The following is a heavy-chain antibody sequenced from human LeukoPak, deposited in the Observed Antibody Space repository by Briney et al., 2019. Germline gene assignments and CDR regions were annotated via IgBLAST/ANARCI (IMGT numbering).Heavy chain of an antibody. CDR1: GYTFTSYY. CDR3: ARPTQSSSYFDY. D-gene: IGHD1-26*01. CDR2: INPSGGST. J-gene: IGHJ4*02. Sequence: GASVKVSCEASGYTFTSYYMHWVRRAPGQGLEWMGIINPSGGSTTYAQKFQGRVTMTRDTSTSTVYMELSSLRSEDTAVYYCARPTQSSSYFDYWGQGTLVTVSS. V-gene: IGHV1-46*01.